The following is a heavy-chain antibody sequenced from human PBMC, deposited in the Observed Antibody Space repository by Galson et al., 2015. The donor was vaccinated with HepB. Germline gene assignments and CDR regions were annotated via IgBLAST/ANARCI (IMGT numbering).Heavy chain of an antibody. V-gene: IGHV3-48*01. CDR1: GFSFGHYN. D-gene: IGHD5-18*01. Sequence: SLRLSCAASGFSFGHYNMNWVRQAPGKGLEWISHISSVSTTRQYADSVKGRFTISRDDAKNSVFLQMNNLRVEDTAVYYCARDQGIRDGLDVWGQGTVVTVAS. CDR2: ISSVSTTR. J-gene: IGHJ3*01. CDR3: ARDQGIRDGLDV.